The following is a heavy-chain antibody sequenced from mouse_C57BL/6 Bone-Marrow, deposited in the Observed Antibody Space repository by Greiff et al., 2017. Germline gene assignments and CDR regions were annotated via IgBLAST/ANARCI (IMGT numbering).Heavy chain of an antibody. V-gene: IGHV1-26*01. J-gene: IGHJ3*01. CDR1: GYTFTDYY. Sequence: VQLQQSGPELVKPGASVKISCKASGYTFTDYYMNWVKQSHGKSLEWIGDINPNNGGTSYNQKFKGKATLTVDKSSSTAYMELRSLTSEDSAVYYCESTTVVAGTYWGQGTLVTVSA. D-gene: IGHD1-1*01. CDR3: ESTTVVAGTY. CDR2: INPNNGGT.